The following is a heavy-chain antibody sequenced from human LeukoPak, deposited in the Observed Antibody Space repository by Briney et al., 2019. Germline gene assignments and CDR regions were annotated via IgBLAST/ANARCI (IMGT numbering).Heavy chain of an antibody. CDR2: TSSDLNVK. CDR3: AREGYYGSGSPPSLYFDY. Sequence: GGSLRLSCAASGFTFRNYVIHWVRQAPGKGLGWVAVTSSDLNVKLYADSVKGRFTISRDNSRSTLYLQMNSLRPEDTAIYYCAREGYYGSGSPPSLYFDYWGQGTLVTVSS. CDR1: GFTFRNYV. V-gene: IGHV3-30-3*01. J-gene: IGHJ4*02. D-gene: IGHD3-10*01.